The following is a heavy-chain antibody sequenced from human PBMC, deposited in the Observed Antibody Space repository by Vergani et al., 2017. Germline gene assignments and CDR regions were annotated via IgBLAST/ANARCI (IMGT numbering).Heavy chain of an antibody. D-gene: IGHD2-15*01. V-gene: IGHV3-30*02. Sequence: QVQLVQSGGGVVQPGGSLRLSCVASGFTFNRYGMHWVRQAPGKGLEGLAYVLFDGSNEYYADSVKGRFIVSRDNSNDALYLQMNSLRTDDTAVYYCARDLAYCHEGSCALWGQGSVVTVSS. J-gene: IGHJ4*02. CDR3: ARDLAYCHEGSCAL. CDR2: VLFDGSNE. CDR1: GFTFNRYG.